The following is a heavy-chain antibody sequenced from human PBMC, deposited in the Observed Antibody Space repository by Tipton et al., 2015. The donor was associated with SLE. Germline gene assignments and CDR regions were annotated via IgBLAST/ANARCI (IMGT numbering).Heavy chain of an antibody. D-gene: IGHD1-26*01. CDR3: ARRLGGSPYYYLDV. CDR2: ISSSSSYI. V-gene: IGHV3-11*06. J-gene: IGHJ6*03. Sequence: SLRLSCAASGFTFGDYYMSWVRQAPGKGLEWVSSISSSSSYIYYAGSVKGRFTISRDDAKNSLYLQMNSLRAEDTAVYYCARRLGGSPYYYLDVWGEGTTVTISS. CDR1: GFTFGDYY.